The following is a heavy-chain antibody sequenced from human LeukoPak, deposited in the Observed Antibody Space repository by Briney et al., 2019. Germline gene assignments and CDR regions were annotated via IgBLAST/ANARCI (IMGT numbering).Heavy chain of an antibody. D-gene: IGHD3-10*01. J-gene: IGHJ4*02. Sequence: PGGSLRLSCAASGFTFSNYAMIWVRQAPGKGLEWVARIRNKANSYTTEYAASVKGRFTIARDDSKTSLFLQMNSLKTEDTAVYYCARGYGSGPFYFDYWGQGTLVTVSS. V-gene: IGHV3-72*01. CDR2: IRNKANSYTT. CDR3: ARGYGSGPFYFDY. CDR1: GFTFSNYA.